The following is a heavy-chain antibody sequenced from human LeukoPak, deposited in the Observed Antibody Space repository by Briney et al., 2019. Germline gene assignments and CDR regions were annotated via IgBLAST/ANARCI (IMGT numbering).Heavy chain of an antibody. CDR1: GYTFTSYA. CDR2: INAGNGNT. V-gene: IGHV1-3*01. D-gene: IGHD3-3*01. J-gene: IGHJ4*02. Sequence: ASVNVPCKASGYTFTSYAMHWVRQAPGQRLEWMGWINAGNGNTKYSQKFQGRVTITRDTSASTAYMELSSLRSEDTAVYYCARVNYDFRSGYYDYWGQGTLVTVSS. CDR3: ARVNYDFRSGYYDY.